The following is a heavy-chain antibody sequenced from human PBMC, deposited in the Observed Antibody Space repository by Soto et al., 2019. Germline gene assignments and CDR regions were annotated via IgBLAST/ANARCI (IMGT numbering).Heavy chain of an antibody. D-gene: IGHD1-26*01. CDR3: ARGGSYRRYYGMDV. CDR2: ISSSGSTI. Sequence: PGGSLRLSCAASGFTFSSYEMNWVRQAPGKGLEWVSYISSSGSTIYYADSVKGRFTISRDNAKNSLYLQMNSLRAEDTAVYYSARGGSYRRYYGMDVWGQGTTVTVSS. V-gene: IGHV3-48*03. CDR1: GFTFSSYE. J-gene: IGHJ6*02.